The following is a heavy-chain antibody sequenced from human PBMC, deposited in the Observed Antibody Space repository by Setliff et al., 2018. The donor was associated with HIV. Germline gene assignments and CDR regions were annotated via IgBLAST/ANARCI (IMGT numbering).Heavy chain of an antibody. Sequence: ASVKVSCKASGGTFSSYAISWVRQAPGQGLEWMGGIIPNSGGTNYAQKFQGRVTMTRDTSISTAYMELSRLRSDDTAVYYCASLGPVYYDPAGNAFDIWGQGTMVTVSS. J-gene: IGHJ3*02. CDR2: IIPNSGGT. CDR1: GGTFSSYA. D-gene: IGHD3-22*01. CDR3: ASLGPVYYDPAGNAFDI. V-gene: IGHV1-2*02.